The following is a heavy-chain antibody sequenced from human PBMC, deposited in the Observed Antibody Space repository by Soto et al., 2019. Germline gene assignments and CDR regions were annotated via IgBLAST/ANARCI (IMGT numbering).Heavy chain of an antibody. J-gene: IGHJ4*02. CDR3: AKALGELSPESYDY. CDR2: ISYDGSDK. Sequence: VGPLRPSWDAAGVTFISYAMHWVIQPPGKGLEWVAVISYDGSDKYYADSVKGRFTISRDNSKNTLNLQMNSLRADGTAVYYCAKALGELSPESYDYWGQGTLVTVSS. D-gene: IGHD3-16*02. CDR1: GVTFISYA. V-gene: IGHV3-30*18.